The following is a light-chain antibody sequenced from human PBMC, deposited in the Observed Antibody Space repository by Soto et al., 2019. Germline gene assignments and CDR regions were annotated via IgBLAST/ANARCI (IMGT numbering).Light chain of an antibody. CDR3: QHYNSYSEA. CDR2: KAS. CDR1: QTISSW. Sequence: DIQMTQSPSTLSGSVGDRVTITCRASQTISSWLAWYQQKPGKAPKLLIYKASTLKSGVPSRFSGSGSGTEFTLTISSLQPDDFATYYCQHYNSYSEAFGHWTKVDIK. V-gene: IGKV1-5*03. J-gene: IGKJ1*01.